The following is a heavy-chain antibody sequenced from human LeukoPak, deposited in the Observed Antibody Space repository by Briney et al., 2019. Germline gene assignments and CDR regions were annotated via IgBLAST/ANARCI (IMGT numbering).Heavy chain of an antibody. D-gene: IGHD2/OR15-2a*01. J-gene: IGHJ5*02. Sequence: GGSLRLSCAASGFTFSSYNMNWVRQAPGKGLEWASSISSSSDYIYYADSVKGRFTISRDNAKNSLYLQMKSLRAEDTAVYYCARGKTSQNIVTRKTYNWFDPRGQGTLVTVSS. CDR3: ARGKTSQNIVTRKTYNWFDP. V-gene: IGHV3-21*01. CDR2: ISSSSDYI. CDR1: GFTFSSYN.